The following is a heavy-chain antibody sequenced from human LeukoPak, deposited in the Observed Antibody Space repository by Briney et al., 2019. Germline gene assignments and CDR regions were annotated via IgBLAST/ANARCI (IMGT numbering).Heavy chain of an antibody. Sequence: SQTLSLTCTVSGGSISSGSYYWSWIRQPAGKGLEWIGRIYTSGSTNYNPSLKSRVTISVDTSKNQFSLKLSSVTAADTAVYYCARRYGSGKGGWFDPWGQGTLVTVSS. CDR1: GGSISSGSYY. V-gene: IGHV4-61*02. D-gene: IGHD3-10*01. CDR2: IYTSGST. J-gene: IGHJ5*02. CDR3: ARRYGSGKGGWFDP.